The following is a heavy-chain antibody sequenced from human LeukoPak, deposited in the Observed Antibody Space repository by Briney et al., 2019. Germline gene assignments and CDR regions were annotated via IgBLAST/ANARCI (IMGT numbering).Heavy chain of an antibody. J-gene: IGHJ4*02. Sequence: SQTLSLTCTVSGGSISSSSYYWGWIRQPPGKGLEWIGSIYYSGSTYYNPSLKSRVTISVDTSKNQFSLKLSSVTAADTAVYYCARAPSLDFDYWGQGTLVTVSS. D-gene: IGHD3-16*01. CDR1: GGSISSSSYY. CDR3: ARAPSLDFDY. V-gene: IGHV4-39*07. CDR2: IYYSGST.